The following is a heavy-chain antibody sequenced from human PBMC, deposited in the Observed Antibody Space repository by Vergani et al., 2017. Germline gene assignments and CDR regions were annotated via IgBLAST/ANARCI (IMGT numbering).Heavy chain of an antibody. CDR2: ISGSGGST. CDR1: GFTFSSYA. D-gene: IGHD4-17*01. Sequence: EVQLFESGGGLVQPGGSLRLSCSASGFTFSSYAMSWVRQAPGKGLEWVSAISGSGGSTYYADYVKGRFTIFRGNSKNTLYLQMNSLRAEDTAVYYCDRDLRVAFDIWGQGTMVTVSS. CDR3: DRDLRVAFDI. V-gene: IGHV3-23*01. J-gene: IGHJ3*02.